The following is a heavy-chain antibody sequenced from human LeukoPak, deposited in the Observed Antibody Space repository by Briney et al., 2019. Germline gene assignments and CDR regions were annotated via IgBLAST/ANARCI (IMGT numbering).Heavy chain of an antibody. J-gene: IGHJ4*02. Sequence: SQTLSLTCAISGDSVSSNSAAWNWIRQSPSRGLEWLGRTYYRSKWYNDYAVSVKSRITINPDTSKNQFSLKLSSVTAADTAVYYCARVNLILTGNRPFPGPFDYWGQGTLVTVSS. CDR2: TYYRSKWYN. D-gene: IGHD3-9*01. V-gene: IGHV6-1*01. CDR3: ARVNLILTGNRPFPGPFDY. CDR1: GDSVSSNSAA.